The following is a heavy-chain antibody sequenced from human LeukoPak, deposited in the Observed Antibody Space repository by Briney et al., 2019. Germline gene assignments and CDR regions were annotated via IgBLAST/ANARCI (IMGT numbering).Heavy chain of an antibody. CDR1: GYTFTTYG. V-gene: IGHV1-18*04. J-gene: IGHJ4*02. D-gene: IGHD5-12*01. CDR2: ISAYNGNT. CDR3: ARLRGYSGYEYPNYFDY. Sequence: ASVKVSCKASGYTFTTYGISWVRQARQPGREGMGWISAYNGNTNYAQKLQGRVTMTTDTSTSTAYMELRSLRSDDTAVYFCARLRGYSGYEYPNYFDYWGQGPLVTVSS.